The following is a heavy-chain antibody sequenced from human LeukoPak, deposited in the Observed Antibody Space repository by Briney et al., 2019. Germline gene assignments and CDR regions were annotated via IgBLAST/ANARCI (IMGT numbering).Heavy chain of an antibody. CDR1: GFTFSSYG. D-gene: IGHD2-15*01. J-gene: IGHJ4*02. CDR3: AKDVGGGYPNFYYFDF. V-gene: IGHV3-33*06. CDR2: IWYDGSNE. Sequence: PGGSLRLSCAASGFTFSSYGMHWVRQAPGKGLEWVAVIWYDGSNEYYADSVKGRFTISRDNSKNTLYLQMNSLRVEDTAVYYCAKDVGGGYPNFYYFDFWGQGTLVTVSS.